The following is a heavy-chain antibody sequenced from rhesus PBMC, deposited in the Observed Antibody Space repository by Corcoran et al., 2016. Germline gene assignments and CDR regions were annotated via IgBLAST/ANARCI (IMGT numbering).Heavy chain of an antibody. Sequence: EVQLVETGGGLVQPGGSLKLSCAASGFTFSSYGMSWVRQAPGKGLEWVSAINSGGVSTYYADSGKGRFTISRDNSKNTLSLQMNSLRAEDTAVYYCAKGGKGYSNYGYLDYWGQGVLVTVSS. J-gene: IGHJ4*01. CDR2: INSGGVST. CDR1: GFTFSSYG. D-gene: IGHD4-23*01. V-gene: IGHV3S5*01. CDR3: AKGGKGYSNYGYLDY.